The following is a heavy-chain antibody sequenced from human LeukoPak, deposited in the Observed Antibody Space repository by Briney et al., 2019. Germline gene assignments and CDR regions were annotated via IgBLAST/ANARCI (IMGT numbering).Heavy chain of an antibody. CDR2: IYPGDSDT. V-gene: IGHV5-51*01. D-gene: IGHD5-24*01. CDR1: GYSFSTYW. CDR3: ARRGRDGYNQYHLDY. J-gene: IGHJ4*02. Sequence: GESLKISCKGSGYSFSTYWIGWVRQTPGQGLEWMGIIYPGDSDTTYSPSFQGQVTMSADKSISTAYLQWSSLKASDTAIYYCARRGRDGYNQYHLDYWGQGTLVTVSS.